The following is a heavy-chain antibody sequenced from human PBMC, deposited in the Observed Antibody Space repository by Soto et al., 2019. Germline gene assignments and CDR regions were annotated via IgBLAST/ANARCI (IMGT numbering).Heavy chain of an antibody. CDR1: GYTFTRSG. D-gene: IGHD3-3*01. CDR3: ARGRYDFWSGYYFLYGMDV. CDR2: ISSYNGDT. J-gene: IGHJ6*02. Sequence: ASVKVSCKASGYTFTRSGISWVRQAPGQGPEWMGWISSYNGDTNYAQTFQGRVTMTTDTSTSTAYMELRSLRSDDTAVYYCARGRYDFWSGYYFLYGMDVWGQGTTVTVSS. V-gene: IGHV1-18*01.